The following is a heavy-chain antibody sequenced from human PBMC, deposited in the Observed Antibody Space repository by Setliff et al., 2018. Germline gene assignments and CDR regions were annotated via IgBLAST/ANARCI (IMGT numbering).Heavy chain of an antibody. Sequence: SETLSLTCAVSGGSISNANWWSWVRQPPGKGLEWIGEIYNSGNTNYNPSLKSRVTISVDKSKNQFSLKLTSVTAADTAVYYCARGRSNFWGYYFDYWGQGTLVTVSS. CDR3: ARGRSNFWGYYFDY. V-gene: IGHV4-4*02. D-gene: IGHD3-3*01. CDR1: GGSISNANW. J-gene: IGHJ4*02. CDR2: IYNSGNT.